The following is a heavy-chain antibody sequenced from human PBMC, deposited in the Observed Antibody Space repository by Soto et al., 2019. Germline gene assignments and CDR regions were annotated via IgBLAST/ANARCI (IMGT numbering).Heavy chain of an antibody. CDR3: AKGIKPGSSPWDFDY. J-gene: IGHJ4*02. CDR1: GFTFSSYG. Sequence: QVHLVESGGGVVQPGRSLRLSCTASGFTFSSYGMSWVRQAPGKGLEWMTIISYDGSLKYYADSVKGRFTVSRDNSKNSLYLQMNSLRAGDTAVYYCAKGIKPGSSPWDFDYWGQGTLVTVSS. CDR2: ISYDGSLK. V-gene: IGHV3-30*18. D-gene: IGHD1-26*01.